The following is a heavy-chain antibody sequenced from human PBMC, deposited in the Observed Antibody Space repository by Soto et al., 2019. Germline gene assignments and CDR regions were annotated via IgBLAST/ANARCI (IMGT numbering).Heavy chain of an antibody. CDR3: ARGKSVTGTPYAFDY. J-gene: IGHJ4*02. CDR1: GYTFTTYA. Sequence: QVQLVQSGAEVKKPGASVKVSCKASGYTFTTYAMHWVRQTPGQRLQWMGWINAGNGNTKYSQKFQGRVTITRDTCASRAYMRLSSLRSEDTALYSCARGKSVTGTPYAFDYWGQGTLFTFSS. D-gene: IGHD1-7*01. V-gene: IGHV1-3*01. CDR2: INAGNGNT.